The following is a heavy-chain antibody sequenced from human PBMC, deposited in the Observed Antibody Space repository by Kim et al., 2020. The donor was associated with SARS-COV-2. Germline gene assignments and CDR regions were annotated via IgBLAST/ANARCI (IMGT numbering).Heavy chain of an antibody. D-gene: IGHD6-19*01. Sequence: NPSLKSRVTISVDTSKNQFSLKLTSVTAADTAVYYCARRAVAGTYYFDYWGQGTLVTVSS. J-gene: IGHJ4*02. V-gene: IGHV4-61*07. CDR3: ARRAVAGTYYFDY.